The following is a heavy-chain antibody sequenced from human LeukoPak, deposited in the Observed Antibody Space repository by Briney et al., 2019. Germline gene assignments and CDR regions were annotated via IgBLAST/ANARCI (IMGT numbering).Heavy chain of an antibody. CDR2: IGSSGSSI. CDR1: GFTFSSYE. V-gene: IGHV3-48*03. D-gene: IGHD3-22*01. J-gene: IGHJ4*02. CDR3: ARDTYYYDSSGYQYYFDY. Sequence: PGGSLRLSCAASGFTFSSYEMNWVRQAPGKGLEWVSYIGSSGSSIYYADSVKGRFTISRDNAKNSLYLQMNSLRAEDTAVYYCARDTYYYDSSGYQYYFDYWGQGTLATVSS.